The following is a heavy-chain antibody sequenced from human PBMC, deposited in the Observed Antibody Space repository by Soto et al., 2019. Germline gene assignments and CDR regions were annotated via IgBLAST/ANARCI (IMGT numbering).Heavy chain of an antibody. D-gene: IGHD1-26*01. V-gene: IGHV4-61*01. CDR1: GGSVSSGSYY. J-gene: IGHJ6*02. Sequence: QVQLQESGPGLVKPSETLSLTCTVSGGSVSSGSYYWSWIRQPPGKGLEWIGYIYYSGSTNYNPSXKSXVXISLDRSKNQFSLKLSSVIAADTAVYYCARDLSLDVWGQGTTVTVSS. CDR2: IYYSGST. CDR3: ARDLSLDV.